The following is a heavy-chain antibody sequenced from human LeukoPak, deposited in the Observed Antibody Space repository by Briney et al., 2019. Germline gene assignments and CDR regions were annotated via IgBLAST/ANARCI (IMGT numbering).Heavy chain of an antibody. Sequence: GGSLRLSCTASGFNFSTSWMSWVRQAPGKGLEWLANLKEDGGEKYYVDSVKGRFTISRDNARNSLYLQMNSLRAEDTAVYYCARGPSGYHNTGGQGTLVTVSS. V-gene: IGHV3-7*01. J-gene: IGHJ4*02. CDR2: LKEDGGEK. D-gene: IGHD5-12*01. CDR3: ARGPSGYHNT. CDR1: GFNFSTSW.